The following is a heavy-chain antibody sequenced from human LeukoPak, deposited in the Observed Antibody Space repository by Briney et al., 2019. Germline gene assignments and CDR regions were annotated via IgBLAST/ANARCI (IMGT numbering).Heavy chain of an antibody. V-gene: IGHV3-7*01. J-gene: IGHJ3*02. Sequence: GGSLRLPCEASAFTFRNYWMSWVRQAPGKGLEWVANIKHDGSEKYYVDSVKGRFTISRDNAKNSLYLQMNNLRAEDTAVYYCARYCSSTSCNDAFDMWGQGTMVTVSS. D-gene: IGHD2-2*01. CDR2: IKHDGSEK. CDR1: AFTFRNYW. CDR3: ARYCSSTSCNDAFDM.